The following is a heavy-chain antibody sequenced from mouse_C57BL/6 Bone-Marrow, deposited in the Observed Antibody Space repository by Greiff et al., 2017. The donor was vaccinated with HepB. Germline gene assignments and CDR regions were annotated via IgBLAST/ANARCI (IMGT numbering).Heavy chain of an antibody. J-gene: IGHJ4*01. CDR3: ARGVTTVVARYAMDY. Sequence: VQLQESGAELARPGASVKLSCKASGYTFTSYGISWVKQRTGQGLEWIGEIYPRSGNTYYKEKFKGKATLTADKSSSTTYMELRSLTSEDSAVYFCARGVTTVVARYAMDYWGQGTSVTVSS. D-gene: IGHD1-1*01. CDR2: IYPRSGNT. V-gene: IGHV1-81*01. CDR1: GYTFTSYG.